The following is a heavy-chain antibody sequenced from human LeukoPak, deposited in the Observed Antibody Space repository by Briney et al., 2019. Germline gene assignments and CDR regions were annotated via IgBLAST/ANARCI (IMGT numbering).Heavy chain of an antibody. CDR2: IKQDGSEQ. J-gene: IGHJ5*02. CDR3: ARHRYTSSSRWFDP. D-gene: IGHD6-6*01. Sequence: GGSLRLSCTASGFTFSSYWMSWVRQAPGKGLEWVANIKQDGSEQEYVDSVKGRLTISRDNAKNSLYLQMNSLRAEDTAVYYCARHRYTSSSRWFDPWGQGTLVTVSS. V-gene: IGHV3-7*01. CDR1: GFTFSSYW.